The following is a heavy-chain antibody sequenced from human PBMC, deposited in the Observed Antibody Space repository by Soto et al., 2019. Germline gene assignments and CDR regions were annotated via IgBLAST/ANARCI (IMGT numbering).Heavy chain of an antibody. J-gene: IGHJ3*02. D-gene: IGHD3-3*01. CDR3: ARTNYYDFWSGYYRAFDI. CDR2: ISAYNGNT. CDR1: GYTFTSYG. V-gene: IGHV1-18*01. Sequence: ASVKVSCKASGYTFTSYGISWVRQAPGQGLEWMGWISAYNGNTNYAQKLQGRVTMTTDTSTSTAYMELRSLRSDDTAVYYCARTNYYDFWSGYYRAFDIWGQGTMVTVS.